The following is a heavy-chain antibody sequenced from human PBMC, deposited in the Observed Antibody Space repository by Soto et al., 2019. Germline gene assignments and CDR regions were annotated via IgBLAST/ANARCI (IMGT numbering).Heavy chain of an antibody. J-gene: IGHJ6*02. V-gene: IGHV5-10-1*01. D-gene: IGHD3-22*01. CDR1: GYSFTSYW. CDR3: ARHRRAHYDSSGPFYYYGMDV. CDR2: IDLSDSYT. Sequence: PGESLKISCKGSGYSFTSYWISWVRQMPGKGLGWVGRIDLSDSYTNYSPSFQGHVTISADKSISTAYLQWSSLKASDTAMYYCARHRRAHYDSSGPFYYYGMDVWGQGTTVTVSS.